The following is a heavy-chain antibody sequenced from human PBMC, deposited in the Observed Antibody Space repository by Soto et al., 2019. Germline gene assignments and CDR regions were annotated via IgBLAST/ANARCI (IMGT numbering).Heavy chain of an antibody. CDR3: ASVGPDAFDI. CDR1: GFTVSSNY. Sequence: GGSLRLSCAASGFTVSSNYMSWVRQAPGKGLEWVSVIYSGGITYYADSVKGRFTISRHNSKNTLYLQMNSLRAEDTAVYYCASVGPDAFDIWGQGTMVTVSS. J-gene: IGHJ3*02. V-gene: IGHV3-53*04. CDR2: IYSGGIT. D-gene: IGHD1-26*01.